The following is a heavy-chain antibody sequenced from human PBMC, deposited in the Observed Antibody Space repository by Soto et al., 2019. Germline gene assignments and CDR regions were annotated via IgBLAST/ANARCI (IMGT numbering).Heavy chain of an antibody. Sequence: QLQLQESGPGLVKPSETLSLTCTVSGSSISSSSYYWGWIRQPPGKGLEWIGSIYYSGSTYYNPSLKSRVTISVDTSKNQFSLKLSSVTAADTAVYYCAQRPNYYDSSKYDYWGQGTLVTVSS. J-gene: IGHJ4*02. CDR1: GSSISSSSYY. CDR3: AQRPNYYDSSKYDY. CDR2: IYYSGST. V-gene: IGHV4-39*01. D-gene: IGHD3-22*01.